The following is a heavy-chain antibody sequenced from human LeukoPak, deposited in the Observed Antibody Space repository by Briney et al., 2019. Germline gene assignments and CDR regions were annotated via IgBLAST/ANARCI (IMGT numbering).Heavy chain of an antibody. CDR1: GFTFITYG. Sequence: PGGSLRLSCAASGFTFITYGMHWVRQAPGKGLEWVAFIRYDGDNKYYADSVKGRFTISRDNSKNTLYLQMNSLRGEDTAIYYCAKVVDKWAMTAYFDYWGQGTLVTVSS. J-gene: IGHJ4*02. V-gene: IGHV3-30*02. CDR3: AKVVDKWAMTAYFDY. D-gene: IGHD2-21*02. CDR2: IRYDGDNK.